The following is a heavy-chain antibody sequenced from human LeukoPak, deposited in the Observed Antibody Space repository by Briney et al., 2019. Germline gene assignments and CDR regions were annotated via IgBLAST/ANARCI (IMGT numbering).Heavy chain of an antibody. Sequence: SETLSLTCTVSGGSISSSSYYWGWIRQPPGKGLEWIGSIHYSGSTNYNPSLKSRVTISVDTSKNQFSLKLSSVTAADTAVYYCASLIDSSSWYWFGYWGQGTLVTVSS. CDR3: ASLIDSSSWYWFGY. CDR2: IHYSGST. D-gene: IGHD6-13*01. CDR1: GGSISSSSYY. V-gene: IGHV4-39*01. J-gene: IGHJ4*02.